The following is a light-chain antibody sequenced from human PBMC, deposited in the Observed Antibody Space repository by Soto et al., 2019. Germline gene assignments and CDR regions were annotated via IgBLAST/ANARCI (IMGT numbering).Light chain of an antibody. Sequence: DIQMTQSPSSVSASVGDRVTITCRASQGISSWLAWYQQKPGKAPKLLIYAASSLQSGVPSRFXXXGXXXXXXLTIXSLQXXXXATYYCQQANSFPHTFGQGTKLEIK. CDR3: QQANSFPHT. V-gene: IGKV1-12*01. CDR1: QGISSW. CDR2: AAS. J-gene: IGKJ2*01.